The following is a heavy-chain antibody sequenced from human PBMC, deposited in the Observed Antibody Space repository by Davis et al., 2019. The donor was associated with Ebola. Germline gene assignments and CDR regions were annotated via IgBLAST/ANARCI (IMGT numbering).Heavy chain of an antibody. Sequence: GESLKISCAASGFTFSSYEMNWVRQAPGKGLEWVSYISSSSSTIYYADSVKGRFTISRDNAKNSLYLQMNSLRDEDTAVYYCARECSDGVHWWFDPWGQGTLVTASS. CDR2: ISSSSSTI. D-gene: IGHD2-15*01. CDR3: ARECSDGVHWWFDP. CDR1: GFTFSSYE. J-gene: IGHJ5*02. V-gene: IGHV3-48*02.